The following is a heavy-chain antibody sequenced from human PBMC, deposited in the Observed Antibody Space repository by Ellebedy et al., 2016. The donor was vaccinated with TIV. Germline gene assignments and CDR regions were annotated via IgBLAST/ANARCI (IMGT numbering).Heavy chain of an antibody. CDR3: AREDIVVVAFDY. CDR1: GYTFSGYY. V-gene: IGHV1-8*02. Sequence: ASVKVSCKASGYTFSGYYVHWVRQATGQGLEWMGWMNPNSGNTGYAQKFQGRVTMTRNTSISTAYMELSSLRSEDTAVYYCAREDIVVVAFDYWGQGTLVTVSS. CDR2: MNPNSGNT. J-gene: IGHJ4*02. D-gene: IGHD2-15*01.